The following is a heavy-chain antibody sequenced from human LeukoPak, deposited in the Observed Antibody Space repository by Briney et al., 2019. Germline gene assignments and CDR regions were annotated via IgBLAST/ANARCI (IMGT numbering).Heavy chain of an antibody. CDR3: ARGRGYSDSSSYYFDY. CDR1: GGSISSSSYY. D-gene: IGHD3-22*01. V-gene: IGHV4-39*01. J-gene: IGHJ4*02. CDR2: IYYSGST. Sequence: SETLSLTCTVSGGSISSSSYYWGWIRQPPGKGLEWIGSIYYSGSTYYNPSLKSRVTISVDTSKNQFSLKLSSVTAADTAVYYCARGRGYSDSSSYYFDYWGQGTLVTVS.